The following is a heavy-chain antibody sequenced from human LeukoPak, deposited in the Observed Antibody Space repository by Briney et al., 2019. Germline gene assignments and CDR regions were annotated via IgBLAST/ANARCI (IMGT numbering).Heavy chain of an antibody. J-gene: IGHJ5*02. V-gene: IGHV3-30-3*01. Sequence: PGRSLRLSCAASGFTFSSYAMHWVRQAPGKGLEWVAVISYDGSNKYYADSVKGRFTISRDNSKNTLYLQMNSLRAEDTAVYYCAKEPRYGKEFDPWGQGTLVTVSS. CDR2: ISYDGSNK. CDR3: AKEPRYGKEFDP. D-gene: IGHD4-17*01. CDR1: GFTFSSYA.